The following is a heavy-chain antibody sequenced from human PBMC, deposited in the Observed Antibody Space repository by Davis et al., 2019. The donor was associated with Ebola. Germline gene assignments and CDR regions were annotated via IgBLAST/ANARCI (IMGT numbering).Heavy chain of an antibody. D-gene: IGHD3-10*01. J-gene: IGHJ3*02. CDR3: ARHRITMVRGVDDAFDI. CDR2: IYYSGST. CDR1: GGSISSYY. Sequence: SETLSLTCTVSGGSISSYYWSWIRQPPGKGLEWIGYIYYSGSTNYNPSLKSRVTISVDTSKNQFSLKLSSVTAADTAVYYCARHRITMVRGVDDAFDIWGQETMVTVSS. V-gene: IGHV4-59*08.